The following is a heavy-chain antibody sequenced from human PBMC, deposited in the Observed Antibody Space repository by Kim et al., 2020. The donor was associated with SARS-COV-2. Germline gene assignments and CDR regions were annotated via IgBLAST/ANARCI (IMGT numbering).Heavy chain of an antibody. CDR1: GYSISSGYY. D-gene: IGHD3-22*01. CDR3: AVDDSSGYASDY. Sequence: SETLSLTCTVSGYSISSGYYWGWIRQPPGKGLEWIGSIYHSGSTYYNPSLKSRVTISVDTSKNQFSLKLSSVTAADTAVYYCAVDDSSGYASDYWGQGTL. J-gene: IGHJ4*02. CDR2: IYHSGST. V-gene: IGHV4-38-2*02.